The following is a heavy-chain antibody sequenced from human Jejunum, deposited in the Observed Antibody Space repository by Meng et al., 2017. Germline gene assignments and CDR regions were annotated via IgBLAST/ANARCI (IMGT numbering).Heavy chain of an antibody. CDR3: AGGIVNGWFDP. J-gene: IGHJ5*02. Sequence: QVQLLESGPGRVKPAQTLSLTCTVSGGSISSGGYYWSWIRQHPGKGLEWIGYFHHSGGTYYNPSLKSRVSISVDTSKSQFSLKMISVTAADTAVYYCAGGIVNGWFDPWGQGTLVTVSS. V-gene: IGHV4-31*03. CDR2: FHHSGGT. CDR1: GGSISSGGYY. D-gene: IGHD2/OR15-2a*01.